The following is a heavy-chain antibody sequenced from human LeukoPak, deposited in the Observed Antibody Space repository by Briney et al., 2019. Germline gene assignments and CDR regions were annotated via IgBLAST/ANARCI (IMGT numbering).Heavy chain of an antibody. Sequence: GSSVKVSCKASGGTSSSYAITWVRQAPGQGLEWMGRIIPIFGTANYAQKFQGRVTITTDESTSTAYMELSSLRSEDTAVYYCARGRYYDSSGYYHDYWGQGTLVTVSS. J-gene: IGHJ4*02. CDR2: IIPIFGTA. D-gene: IGHD3-22*01. CDR3: ARGRYYDSSGYYHDY. CDR1: GGTSSSYA. V-gene: IGHV1-69*05.